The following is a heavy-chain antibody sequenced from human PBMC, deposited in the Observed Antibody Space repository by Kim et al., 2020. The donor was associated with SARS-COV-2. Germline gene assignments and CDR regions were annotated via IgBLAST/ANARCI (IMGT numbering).Heavy chain of an antibody. J-gene: IGHJ4*02. V-gene: IGHV1-18*01. CDR3: ATIFSGGSYPYYFDY. CDR1: GYTFTSYG. Sequence: ASVKVSCKASGYTFTSYGISWVRQAPGQGLEWMGWISAYNGNTNYAQKLQGRVTMTTDTSTSTAYMELRSLRSDDTAVYYCATIFSGGSYPYYFDYWGQGTLVTVSS. D-gene: IGHD1-26*01. CDR2: ISAYNGNT.